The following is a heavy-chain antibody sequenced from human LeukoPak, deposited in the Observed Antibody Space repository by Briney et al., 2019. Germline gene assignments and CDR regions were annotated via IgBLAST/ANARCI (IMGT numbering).Heavy chain of an antibody. Sequence: ASVKVSCKASGYTFTSYDINWVRQATGQGLEWMGWMNPNSGNTGYAQKFQGRVTMTRNTSISTAYMELSSLRSEDTAVYYCARGRKGGITIFGVVTLYYFDYWGQGTLVTVSS. CDR3: ARGRKGGITIFGVVTLYYFDY. D-gene: IGHD3-3*01. CDR2: MNPNSGNT. J-gene: IGHJ4*02. V-gene: IGHV1-8*01. CDR1: GYTFTSYD.